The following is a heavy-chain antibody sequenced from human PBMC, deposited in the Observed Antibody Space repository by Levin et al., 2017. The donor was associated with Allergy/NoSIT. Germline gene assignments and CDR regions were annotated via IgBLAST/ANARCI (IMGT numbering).Heavy chain of an antibody. CDR3: ARDLLPRYCSAGGCSPQ. Sequence: SQTLSLTCSLRGTSVRSGSYYWSWIRQSPGKGLEWIGWIYVSGDTYYNPSLKGRFTISMDTSKNQFSLEVNSVTAADTAMYYCARDLLPRYCSAGGCSPQWGQGSPVTVSS. D-gene: IGHD2-15*01. CDR2: IYVSGDT. V-gene: IGHV4-61*01. J-gene: IGHJ4*02. CDR1: GTSVRSGSYY.